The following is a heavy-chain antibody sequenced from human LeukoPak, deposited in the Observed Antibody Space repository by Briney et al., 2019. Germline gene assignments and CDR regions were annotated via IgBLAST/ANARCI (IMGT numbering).Heavy chain of an antibody. CDR3: ARDQTYSGSGIYTYFDY. Sequence: SETLSLTCTVSGGSISSYYRSWIRQPAGKGLEWIGRIYTSGSTNYNPSLKSRVTISVDTSKNQFSQKLTSVTAADTAVYYCARDQTYSGSGIYTYFDYWGQGILVTVSS. CDR1: GGSISSYY. J-gene: IGHJ4*02. D-gene: IGHD3-10*01. CDR2: IYTSGST. V-gene: IGHV4-4*07.